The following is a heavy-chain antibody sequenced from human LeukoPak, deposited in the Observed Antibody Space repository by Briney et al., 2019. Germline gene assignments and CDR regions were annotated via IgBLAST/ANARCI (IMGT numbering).Heavy chain of an antibody. Sequence: SETLSLTCTVSGGSISSSSFYWGWIRQPPGKGLEWIGTIYYTGSTYYNPSLKSRVTISVDTSKNQFSLKLSSVTAADTAVYYCARRSGSYFDYWGQGTLVTVSS. D-gene: IGHD1-26*01. CDR1: GGSISSSSFY. CDR3: ARRSGSYFDY. J-gene: IGHJ4*02. V-gene: IGHV4-39*01. CDR2: IYYTGST.